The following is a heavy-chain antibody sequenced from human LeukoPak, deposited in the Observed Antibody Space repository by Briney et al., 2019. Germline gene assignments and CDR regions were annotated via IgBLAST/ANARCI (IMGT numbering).Heavy chain of an antibody. CDR1: GGSISSSYDQ. D-gene: IGHD3-22*01. CDR3: ARDGVFHDSDGYSFDY. CDR2: IYYSGSS. Sequence: SETLSLTCAVSGGSISSSYDQWVWIRQPPGKGLEWIGSIYYSGSSYNSPSLKSRVTISFDTSKNHFSLKLTSVTAADAAIYYCARDGVFHDSDGYSFDYWGQGTLVTVSS. J-gene: IGHJ4*02. V-gene: IGHV4-39*02.